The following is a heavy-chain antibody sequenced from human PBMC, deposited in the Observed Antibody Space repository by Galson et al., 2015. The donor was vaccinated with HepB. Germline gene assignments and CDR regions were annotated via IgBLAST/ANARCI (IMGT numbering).Heavy chain of an antibody. CDR3: ARDSHGSGIRGFDY. Sequence: SVKVSCKASGGTFSRYALSRVRQAPGQGLEWMGGIIPDPGIPNYAQNFQGRVTITADRSTSTAYMEMSNLRSEDTAVYYCARDSHGSGIRGFDYWGQGTLVTVSS. D-gene: IGHD3-10*01. CDR1: GGTFSRYA. J-gene: IGHJ4*02. V-gene: IGHV1-69*10. CDR2: IIPDPGIP.